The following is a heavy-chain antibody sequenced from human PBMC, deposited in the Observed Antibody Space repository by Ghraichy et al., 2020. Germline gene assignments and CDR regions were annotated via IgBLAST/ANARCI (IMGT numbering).Heavy chain of an antibody. CDR2: ISSSSSTI. V-gene: IGHV3-48*02. CDR3: ARSQGALNA. D-gene: IGHD1-26*01. J-gene: IGHJ3*01. Sequence: GGSLRLSCKASGFTFSSYSMNWVRKAPGKGLEWVSFISSSSSTIYSADSVKGRFTISRDNAKNSLYLQMNDLRDEDTALYYCARSQGALNAWGQGTMVTVAS. CDR1: GFTFSSYS.